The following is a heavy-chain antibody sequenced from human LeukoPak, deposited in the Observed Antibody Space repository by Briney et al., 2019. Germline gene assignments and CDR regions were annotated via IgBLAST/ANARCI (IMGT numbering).Heavy chain of an antibody. CDR2: INPNSGGT. J-gene: IGHJ4*02. V-gene: IGHV1-2*02. Sequence: ASVKVSCKASGYPLTGTYMPWVRQAPGQGLGGMGWINPNSGGTNYAQKFQGRVTMTRDTSISTAYMELSRLRSDDTAVYYCARDPFGFSGWYDYWGQGTLVTVSS. CDR3: ARDPFGFSGWYDY. CDR1: GYPLTGTY. D-gene: IGHD6-19*01.